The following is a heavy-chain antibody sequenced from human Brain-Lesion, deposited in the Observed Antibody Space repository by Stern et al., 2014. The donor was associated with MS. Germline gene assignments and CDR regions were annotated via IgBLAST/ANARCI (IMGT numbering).Heavy chain of an antibody. J-gene: IGHJ6*02. CDR2: INPNTGGT. V-gene: IGHV1-2*02. Sequence: VQLEESGAEVKKPGASVKVSCKTSGYIFTGYYIHWVRQAPGQGLEWMAWINPNTGGTKYAQKFQGRVTMSRATSISTAYLELSSLTSDDTAVYYCARDQRGITIFGVVTDYYYLGMDVWGQGTTVTVSS. D-gene: IGHD3-3*01. CDR1: GYIFTGYY. CDR3: ARDQRGITIFGVVTDYYYLGMDV.